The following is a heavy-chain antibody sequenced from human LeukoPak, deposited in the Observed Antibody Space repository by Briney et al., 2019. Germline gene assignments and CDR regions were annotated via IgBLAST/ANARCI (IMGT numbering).Heavy chain of an antibody. V-gene: IGHV4-34*01. D-gene: IGHD2-2*01. J-gene: IGHJ4*02. CDR1: GGSFSGYY. CDR2: INHSGSS. CDR3: ARSVVVPAAILVDY. Sequence: SESLSLTCAVYGGSFSGYYWWWIRPPPGKGLEWIGEINHSGSSNYNPSVKSRVTISIDTSKNQFSLKLRSVTAADTDVYYCARSVVVPAAILVDYWGQGTLVTVSS.